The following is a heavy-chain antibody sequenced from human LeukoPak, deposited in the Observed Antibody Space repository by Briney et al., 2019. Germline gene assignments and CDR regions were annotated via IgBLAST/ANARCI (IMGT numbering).Heavy chain of an antibody. Sequence: GGSLRLSCAASGFTFSSYWMHWVRQAPGKGLVWVSRINSDGSSTSYADSVKGRFTISRDNAKNTLYLQMNSLRAEDTAVYYCAKASLFGVVIIPFDYWGQGTLVTVSS. CDR3: AKASLFGVVIIPFDY. CDR1: GFTFSSYW. J-gene: IGHJ4*02. CDR2: INSDGSST. D-gene: IGHD3-3*01. V-gene: IGHV3-74*01.